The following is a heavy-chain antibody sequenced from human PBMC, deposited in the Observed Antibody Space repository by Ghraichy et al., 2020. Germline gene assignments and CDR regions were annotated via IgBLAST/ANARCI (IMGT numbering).Heavy chain of an antibody. V-gene: IGHV3-23*01. CDR1: GFTFSGYA. J-gene: IGHJ4*02. CDR3: ARFSDSGGDCPWDY. CDR2: LSARTGKT. Sequence: GGSLRLSCAASGFTFSGYAMSWVRQAPGKGPEWISSLSARTGKTFYADSVNGRFTISRDVSKNTLYLQLNNLGADDSARYYCARFSDSGGDCPWDYWGPGTLVSVSS. D-gene: IGHD2-21*01.